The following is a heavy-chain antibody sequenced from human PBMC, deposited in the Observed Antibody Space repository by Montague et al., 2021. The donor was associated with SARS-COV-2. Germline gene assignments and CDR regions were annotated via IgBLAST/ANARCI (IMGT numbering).Heavy chain of an antibody. CDR3: ARQAQLFHRATDYYDMDV. J-gene: IGHJ6*02. V-gene: IGHV4-39*01. CDR1: GGSISSSSYY. D-gene: IGHD1-1*01. CDR2: NNKRGSY. Sequence: SETLSLTCSVSGGSISSSSYYWGWIRQSQGKGLVGMGRNNKRGSYNQTLNIRSRITISVDTYKKQLYLKVTPVTAADTSVYYCARQAQLFHRATDYYDMDVWGQGTTVTVSS.